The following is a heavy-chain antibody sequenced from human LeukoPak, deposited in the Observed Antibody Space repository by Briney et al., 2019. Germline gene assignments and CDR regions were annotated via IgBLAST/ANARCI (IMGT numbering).Heavy chain of an antibody. CDR1: GFTFSSYA. Sequence: GGSLRLSCAASGFTFSSYAMSWVRQAPGKGLEWVSAISGSGGSTYYADSVKGRFTISRDNSKNTLYLQMNSLRAEDTAVYYCAKETVTTDYYYYYGMDVWGQGTTVTVSS. D-gene: IGHD4-17*01. V-gene: IGHV3-23*01. J-gene: IGHJ6*02. CDR2: ISGSGGST. CDR3: AKETVTTDYYYYYGMDV.